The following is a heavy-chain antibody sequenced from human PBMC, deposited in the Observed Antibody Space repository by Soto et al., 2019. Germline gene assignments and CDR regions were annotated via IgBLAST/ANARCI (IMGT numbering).Heavy chain of an antibody. CDR2: INHSGST. D-gene: IGHD6-13*01. J-gene: IGHJ4*02. CDR1: GGSFSGYY. CDR3: ARGSNSSWSLDY. V-gene: IGHV4-34*01. Sequence: KPSETLSLTCAVYGGSFSGYYWSWIRQPPGKGLEWIGEINHSGSTNYNPSLKSRVTISVDTSKNQFSLKLSSVTAADTAVYYCARGSNSSWSLDYWGQGTLVTVSS.